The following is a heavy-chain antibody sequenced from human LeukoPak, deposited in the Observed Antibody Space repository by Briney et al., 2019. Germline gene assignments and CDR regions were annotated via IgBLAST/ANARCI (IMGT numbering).Heavy chain of an antibody. V-gene: IGHV1-2*02. J-gene: IGHJ4*02. CDR3: AREYGSSSRSDY. D-gene: IGHD6-6*01. Sequence: ASVKVSCEASGYTFTGYYMHWVRQAPGQGLEWMGWINPNSGGTNYAQKFQGRVTMTRDTSISTAYMELSRLRSDDTAVYYCAREYGSSSRSDYWGQGTLVTVSS. CDR1: GYTFTGYY. CDR2: INPNSGGT.